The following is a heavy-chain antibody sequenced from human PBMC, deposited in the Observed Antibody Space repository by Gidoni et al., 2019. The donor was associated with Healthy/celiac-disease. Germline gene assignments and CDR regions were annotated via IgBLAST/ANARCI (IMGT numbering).Heavy chain of an antibody. CDR1: GFPFDDYA. J-gene: IGHJ6*02. Sequence: EVQLVESGGGLVQPGRSLRLSCAASGFPFDDYAMHWVRQAPGKGLECVSGISWNSGSIGYADSVKGRFTISRDNAKNSLYLQMNSLRAEDTALYYCAKGDLPYYYYGMDVWGQGTTVTVSS. V-gene: IGHV3-9*01. CDR2: ISWNSGSI. CDR3: AKGDLPYYYYGMDV.